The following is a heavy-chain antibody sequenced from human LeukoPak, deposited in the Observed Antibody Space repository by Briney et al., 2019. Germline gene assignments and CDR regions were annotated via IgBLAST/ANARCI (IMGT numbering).Heavy chain of an antibody. CDR3: ARHRAYCGGDCLYYYLDS. J-gene: IGHJ4*02. V-gene: IGHV4-59*11. CDR2: IDYNRNT. D-gene: IGHD2-21*02. CDR1: GCSITSHY. Sequence: SETLSLTCTVSGCSITSHYWSWVHQPPAKGLEGIANIDYNRNTNYNPSLKSRVTISLDTSKKRVSLNLGSVTAADTAVYYCARHRAYCGGDCLYYYLDSWGQGTLVTVSS.